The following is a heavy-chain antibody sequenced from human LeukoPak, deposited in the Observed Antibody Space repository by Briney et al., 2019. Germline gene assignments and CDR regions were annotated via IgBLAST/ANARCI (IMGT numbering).Heavy chain of an antibody. V-gene: IGHV4-61*02. Sequence: SETLSLTCTVSGGSISSGSYYWSWIRQPAGKGLEWIGRIYTSGSTNYNPSLKSRVTMSVDTSKNQFSLKLSSVTAADTAVYYCARDFNRSPYYYMDVWGKGTTVTVS. J-gene: IGHJ6*03. CDR3: ARDFNRSPYYYMDV. CDR1: GGSISSGSYY. CDR2: IYTSGST. D-gene: IGHD2/OR15-2a*01.